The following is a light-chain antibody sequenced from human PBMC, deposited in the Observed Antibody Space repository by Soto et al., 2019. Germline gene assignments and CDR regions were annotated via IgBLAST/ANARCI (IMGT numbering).Light chain of an antibody. J-gene: IGKJ4*01. Sequence: EIVLTQSPATLSLSPGERATLSCRASQSVSSYLAWYQQKPGQAPRLLIYDASNRATGIPARFSGSGSGTDFTLTISSLEPEDFAVYYRQQYGVSPTFGGGTKVDI. CDR1: QSVSSY. V-gene: IGKV3-11*01. CDR3: QQYGVSPT. CDR2: DAS.